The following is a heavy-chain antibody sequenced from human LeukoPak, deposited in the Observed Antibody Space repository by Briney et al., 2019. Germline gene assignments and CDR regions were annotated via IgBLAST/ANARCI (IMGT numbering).Heavy chain of an antibody. D-gene: IGHD2-2*01. Sequence: SVKVSCKASGGTFSSYAISWVRQAPGQGLEWMGGIIPIFGTANYAQKFQGRVTITADESTSTAYMELSSLRSEDTAVYYCARDRCSGTSCYYYYGMDVWGQGATVTVSS. J-gene: IGHJ6*02. CDR3: ARDRCSGTSCYYYYGMDV. V-gene: IGHV1-69*13. CDR1: GGTFSSYA. CDR2: IIPIFGTA.